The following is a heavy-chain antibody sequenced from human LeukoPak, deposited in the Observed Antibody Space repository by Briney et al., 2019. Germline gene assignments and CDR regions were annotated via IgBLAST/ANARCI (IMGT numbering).Heavy chain of an antibody. CDR2: INHSGST. J-gene: IGHJ5*02. V-gene: IGHV4-34*01. D-gene: IGHD2-2*02. Sequence: SETLSLTCAVYGGSFSGYYWSWIRQPPGKGLEWIGEINHSGSTNYNPSLKSRVTISVDTSKNHFSLKLSSLTAADTAVYYCARVVVVPAAIGFDPWGQGTLVTVSS. CDR3: ARVVVVPAAIGFDP. CDR1: GGSFSGYY.